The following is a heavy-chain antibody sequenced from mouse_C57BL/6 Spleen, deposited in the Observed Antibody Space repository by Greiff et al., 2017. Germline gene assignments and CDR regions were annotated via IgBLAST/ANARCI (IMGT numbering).Heavy chain of an antibody. Sequence: QVQLQQSGPGLVQPSQSLSITCTVSGFSLTSYGVHWVRQSPGKGLEWLGVIWRGGSTDYNAAFMSRLSITKDNSKSQVFFKMSSLQDDDTAIYYCAKEMITWDYYAMDNRGQEASVPVSS. CDR2: IWRGGST. J-gene: IGHJ4*01. D-gene: IGHD2-4*01. CDR3: AKEMITWDYYAMDN. CDR1: GFSLTSYG. V-gene: IGHV2-5*01.